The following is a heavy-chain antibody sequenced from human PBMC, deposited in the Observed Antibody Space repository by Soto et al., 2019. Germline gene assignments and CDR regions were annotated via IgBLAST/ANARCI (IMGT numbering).Heavy chain of an antibody. V-gene: IGHV3-23*01. CDR2: ISGSGGST. CDR3: ATKPAATYYYYYMDV. Sequence: GGSLRLSCAASGFTFSSYAMSWVRQAPGKGLEWVSAISGSGGSTYYADSVKGRFTISRDNSKNTLYLQMNSLRAEDTAVYYCATKPAATYYYYYMDVWGKGTTVTVSS. CDR1: GFTFSSYA. J-gene: IGHJ6*03. D-gene: IGHD2-2*01.